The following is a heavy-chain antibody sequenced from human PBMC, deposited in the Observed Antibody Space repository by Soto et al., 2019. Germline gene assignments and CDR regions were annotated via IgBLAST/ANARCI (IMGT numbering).Heavy chain of an antibody. CDR1: GFTFSNYG. CDR2: IWYDGNNK. J-gene: IGHJ4*02. Sequence: QVQLVESGGGVVQPGGSLRLTCAASGFTFSNYGMHWVRQAPGKGLEWVAVIWYDGNNKYYADSVKGRFTISRDNSNNTLYVPMTRLRAEEKAVYYCARGLHSLFDYWGQGTLVTVSS. V-gene: IGHV3-33*01. CDR3: ARGLHSLFDY. D-gene: IGHD2-21*01.